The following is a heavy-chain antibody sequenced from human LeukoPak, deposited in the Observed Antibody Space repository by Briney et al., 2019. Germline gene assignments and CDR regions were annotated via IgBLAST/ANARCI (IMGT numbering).Heavy chain of an antibody. CDR2: IYYSGST. CDR1: GGSISSSSYY. V-gene: IGHV4-39*01. D-gene: IGHD5-18*01. J-gene: IGHJ6*03. CDR3: ARHRRGYSYGPDDYYYYYMDV. Sequence: PSETLSLTCTVSGGSISSSSYYWGWIRQPPGKGPEWIGSIYYSGSTYYNPSLKSRVTISVDTSKNQFSLKLSSVTAADTAVYYCARHRRGYSYGPDDYYYYYMDVWGKGTTVTVSS.